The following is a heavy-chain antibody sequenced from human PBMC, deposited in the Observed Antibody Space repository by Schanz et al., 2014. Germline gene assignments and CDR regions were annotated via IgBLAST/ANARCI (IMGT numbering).Heavy chain of an antibody. V-gene: IGHV3-33*08. J-gene: IGHJ6*02. Sequence: DLVESGGGVVQPGRSLTLSCAVSTSLFSRSVIHWVRQAPGKGLEWVAVMWNDGIKTHYADSVKGRFTISRDNAKNSVFLQMNRLRAEDTAVYYCATEGPRGTRHPINYYYAMDNWGQGTKVT. CDR2: MWNDGIKT. CDR3: ATEGPRGTRHPINYYYAMDN. CDR1: TSLFSRSV. D-gene: IGHD6-6*01.